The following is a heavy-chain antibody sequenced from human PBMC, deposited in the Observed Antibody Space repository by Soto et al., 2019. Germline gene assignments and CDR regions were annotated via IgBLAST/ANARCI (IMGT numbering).Heavy chain of an antibody. CDR2: FNPSGLST. CDR1: GSITNHH. J-gene: IGHJ4*02. D-gene: IGHD6-19*01. V-gene: IGHV1-46*01. Sequence: QVHLVQSGAEVKKPGASVNVSCQASGSITNHHMHWVRQAPGQGLEWMGIFNPSGLSTTYAQKFQGRVTITRDRSTSTVYMELSRLTSEDTAVYFCAKVTHRGPIAVAGPLGSWGQGTLVIVSS. CDR3: AKVTHRGPIAVAGPLGS.